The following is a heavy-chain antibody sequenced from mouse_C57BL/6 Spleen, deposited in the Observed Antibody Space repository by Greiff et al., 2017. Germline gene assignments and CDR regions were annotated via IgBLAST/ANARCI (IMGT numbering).Heavy chain of an antibody. CDR2: IYPGDGDT. CDR1: GYAFSSSW. J-gene: IGHJ2*01. Sequence: LQESGPELVKPGASVKISCKASGYAFSSSWMNWVKQRPGQGLEWIGRIYPGDGDTNYNGKFKGKATLTADKSSSTAYMQLSSLTSEDSAVYFCARRPDYFDYWGQGTTLTVSS. CDR3: ARRPDYFDY. V-gene: IGHV1-82*01.